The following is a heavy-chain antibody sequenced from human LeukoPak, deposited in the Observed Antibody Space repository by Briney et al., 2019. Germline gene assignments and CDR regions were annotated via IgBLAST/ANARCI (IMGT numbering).Heavy chain of an antibody. CDR1: GNTLTELS. CDR3: TTGRSYQLYDY. Sequence: GASVKVSCKVFGNTLTELSMHWVRQAPGKGLESMGGFAPEDGETIYAQQFQGRLTMTEDTSTDTAYMELSRLTSEDTAVYYCTTGRSYQLYDYWGQGTLVTVSS. CDR2: FAPEDGET. J-gene: IGHJ4*02. V-gene: IGHV1-24*01. D-gene: IGHD3-10*01.